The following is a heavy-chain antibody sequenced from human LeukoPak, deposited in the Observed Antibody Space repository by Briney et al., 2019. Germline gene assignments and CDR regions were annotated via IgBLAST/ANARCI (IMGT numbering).Heavy chain of an antibody. V-gene: IGHV1-8*01. D-gene: IGHD3-3*01. Sequence: ASVKVSCKASGYTFTSYDINWVRQATGQGLEWMVWMNPNSGNTGYAQKFQGRVTMTRNTSISTAYMELSSLRSEDPAVYYCARGPITIFVVVISNWGQGTLVTVSS. CDR2: MNPNSGNT. J-gene: IGHJ4*02. CDR3: ARGPITIFVVVISN. CDR1: GYTFTSYD.